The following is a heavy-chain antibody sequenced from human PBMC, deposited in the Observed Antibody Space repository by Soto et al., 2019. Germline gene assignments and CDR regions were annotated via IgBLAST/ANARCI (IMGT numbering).Heavy chain of an antibody. J-gene: IGHJ3*02. CDR1: GFTFSNYG. CDR3: AKRVGGPTVVTLDSGFDI. CDR2: ISYDGSNK. D-gene: IGHD4-17*01. V-gene: IGHV3-30*18. Sequence: GGSLRLSCAASGFTFSNYGMHWVRQAPGKGLEWVAVISYDGSNKYNADSVKGRFTISRDNSKNTLYLQMNSLRVEDTALYYCAKRVGGPTVVTLDSGFDIWGQWTMVTVSS.